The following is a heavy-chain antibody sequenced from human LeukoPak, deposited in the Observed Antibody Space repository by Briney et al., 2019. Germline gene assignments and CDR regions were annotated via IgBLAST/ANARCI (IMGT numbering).Heavy chain of an antibody. V-gene: IGHV3-21*01. J-gene: IGHJ4*02. D-gene: IGHD6-13*01. CDR1: GFTFSSYS. Sequence: PGGSLRLSCAASGFTFSSYSMNWVRQAPGKGLEWVSSISSSSYIYYADSVKGRFTISRDNAKNSLYLQMNSLRAEDTAVYYCARLGGAAAGTKDWGQGTLVTVSS. CDR3: ARLGGAAAGTKD. CDR2: ISSSSYI.